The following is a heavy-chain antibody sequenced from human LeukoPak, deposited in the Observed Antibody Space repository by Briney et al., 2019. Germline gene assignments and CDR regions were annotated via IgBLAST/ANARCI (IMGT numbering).Heavy chain of an antibody. V-gene: IGHV4-30-4*08. CDR1: GGSISSGDYY. CDR3: ARGGLGGGNRDAFDI. J-gene: IGHJ3*02. D-gene: IGHD4-23*01. CDR2: IYYSGST. Sequence: SETLSLTCTVSGGSISSGDYYWSWIRQPPGKGLEWIGYIYYSGSTYYNPSLKSRVTISVDTSKNQFSLKLSSVTAADTAVYYCARGGLGGGNRDAFDIWGQGTMVTVSS.